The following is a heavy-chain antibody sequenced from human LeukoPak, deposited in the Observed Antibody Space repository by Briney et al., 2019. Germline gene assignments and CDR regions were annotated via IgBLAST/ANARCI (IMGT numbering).Heavy chain of an antibody. V-gene: IGHV4-39*01. CDR3: ARIAPTVAGTFSYYMDV. Sequence: SETLSLTCTVSGGSISSSNYYWGWIRQPPGKGLEWIGSIHYSGSTYYNPSLKSRVTFSVDTSKNQFSLKLSSVTAADTAVYYCARIAPTVAGTFSYYMDVWGKGTTVTISS. CDR1: GGSISSSNYY. J-gene: IGHJ6*03. CDR2: IHYSGST. D-gene: IGHD6-19*01.